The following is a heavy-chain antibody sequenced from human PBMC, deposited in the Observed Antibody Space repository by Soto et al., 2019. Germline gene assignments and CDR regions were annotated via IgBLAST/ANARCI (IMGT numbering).Heavy chain of an antibody. CDR3: ARAPAAASFDC. Sequence: ASVKVSCKASGYTFTNYGISWVRQAPGEGLEWVGWINTSNDNKLYAQKLQGRLTLTTDTSTSTAYMDLTTLRSDDTAVYFCARAPAAASFDCWAHGTLVTVSS. V-gene: IGHV1-18*01. J-gene: IGHJ4*01. CDR1: GYTFTNYG. D-gene: IGHD2-15*01. CDR2: INTSNDNK.